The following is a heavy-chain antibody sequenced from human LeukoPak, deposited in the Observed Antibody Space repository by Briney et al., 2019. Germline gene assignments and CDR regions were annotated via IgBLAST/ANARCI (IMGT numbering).Heavy chain of an antibody. CDR1: GYTFTSYG. CDR3: ARLGVDGSFGVAYYFDY. Sequence: ASVKVSCKASGYTFTSYGISWVRQAPGQGLEWMGWISAYNGNTNYAQKLQGRVTMTTDTSTSTAYMELRSLRSDDTAVYYCARLGVDGSFGVAYYFDYWGQGTLVTVSS. V-gene: IGHV1-18*01. J-gene: IGHJ4*02. D-gene: IGHD3-3*01. CDR2: ISAYNGNT.